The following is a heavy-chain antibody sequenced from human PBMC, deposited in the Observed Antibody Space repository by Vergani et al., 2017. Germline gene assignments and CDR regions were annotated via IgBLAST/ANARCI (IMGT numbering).Heavy chain of an antibody. Sequence: QVQLVESGGGVVQPGRSLRLSCAASGFTFSSYAMHWVRQAPGKGLEWVAVISYDGSNKYYADSVKGRFTISRENSKNTLYRQMNSLRAEDTAVYYCARSTDLYYDRSGSKYYFDYWGQGTLVTVSS. CDR1: GFTFSSYA. CDR3: ARSTDLYYDRSGSKYYFDY. J-gene: IGHJ4*02. D-gene: IGHD3-22*01. V-gene: IGHV3-30-3*01. CDR2: ISYDGSNK.